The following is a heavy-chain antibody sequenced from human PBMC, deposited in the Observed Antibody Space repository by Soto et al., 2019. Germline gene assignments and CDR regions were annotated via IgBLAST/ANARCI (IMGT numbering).Heavy chain of an antibody. CDR2: IIPILGIA. CDR3: AREYCSGGSCLYYFDY. CDR1: GGTFSSYT. J-gene: IGHJ4*02. D-gene: IGHD2-15*01. V-gene: IGHV1-69*04. Sequence: SVKVSCKASGGTFSSYTISWVRQAPGQGLEWMGRIIPILGIANYAQKFQGRVTITADKSTSTAYMELSSLRSEDTAVYYCAREYCSGGSCLYYFDYWGQGTLVTVSS.